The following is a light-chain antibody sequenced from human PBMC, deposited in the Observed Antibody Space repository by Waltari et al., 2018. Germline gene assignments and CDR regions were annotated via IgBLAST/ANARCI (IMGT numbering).Light chain of an antibody. CDR1: TSNIGDNY. CDR2: GND. Sequence: QSVLTQPPSVSAAPGQKVTISCSGRTSNIGDNYVSWYQQFPGAAPKFLIYGNDKRTTGIPDRFSASKSGTSATLDITGLQTGDEADYYCGTWDNTLSPVFGGGTTVTVL. V-gene: IGLV1-51*02. CDR3: GTWDNTLSPV. J-gene: IGLJ2*01.